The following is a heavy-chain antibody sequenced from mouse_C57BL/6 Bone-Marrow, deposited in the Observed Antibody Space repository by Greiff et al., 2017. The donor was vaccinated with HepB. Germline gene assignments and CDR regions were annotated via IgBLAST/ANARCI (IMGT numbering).Heavy chain of an antibody. V-gene: IGHV3-6*01. D-gene: IGHD4-1*01. Sequence: EVQLQQSGPGLVKPSQSLSLTCSVSGYSITSGYYWNWIRQFPENKLEWMGYRSYDGSNNYNPSLKNRISITRDTSKNQFFLKLNSVTTEDTATYYCAREEGLTGTDFDYWGQGTTLTVSS. CDR3: AREEGLTGTDFDY. J-gene: IGHJ2*01. CDR1: GYSITSGYY. CDR2: RSYDGSN.